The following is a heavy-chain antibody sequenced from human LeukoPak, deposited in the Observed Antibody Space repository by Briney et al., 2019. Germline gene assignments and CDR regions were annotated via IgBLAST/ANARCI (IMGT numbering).Heavy chain of an antibody. D-gene: IGHD3-22*01. V-gene: IGHV4-4*02. CDR3: ARVSPKISYYYDSSGYYYYFDY. CDR2: IYHSGST. Sequence: PSETLSLTCAVSGGSISSGYWWTWVRQPPGKGLEWIGQIYHSGSTNYNPSLKSRVTISVDKSKNQLSLNLSSVTAADTAVYYCARVSPKISYYYDSSGYYYYFDYWGQGTLVTVSS. J-gene: IGHJ4*02. CDR1: GGSISSGYW.